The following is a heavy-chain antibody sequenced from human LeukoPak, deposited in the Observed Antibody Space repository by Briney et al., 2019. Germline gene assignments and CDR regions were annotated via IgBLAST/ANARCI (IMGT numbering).Heavy chain of an antibody. CDR1: GFTFDDYA. J-gene: IGHJ3*02. CDR3: AKGSSDILTGYLSGAFDI. D-gene: IGHD3-9*01. CDR2: ISWNSGSI. Sequence: GGSLRLSCAASGFTFDDYAMHWVRQAPGKGLEWVSGISWNSGSIGYADSVKGRFTISRDNAKNSLYLQMNSLRAEDTALYYCAKGSSDILTGYLSGAFDIWGQGTMVTVSS. V-gene: IGHV3-9*01.